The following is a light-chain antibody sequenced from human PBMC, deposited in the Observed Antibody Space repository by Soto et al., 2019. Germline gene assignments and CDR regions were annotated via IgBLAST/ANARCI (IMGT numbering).Light chain of an antibody. CDR1: QSVTSN. CDR2: GAS. V-gene: IGKV3-15*01. CDR3: QQYNNWPPWT. Sequence: DIVMTQSPATLSVSPGERATLSCRASQSVTSNLAWFQQKPGQAPRLLIHGASTRATGIPARFSGSGSGTEFTLTISSLQSEDLAVYYCQQYNNWPPWTFGQGTKVEFK. J-gene: IGKJ1*01.